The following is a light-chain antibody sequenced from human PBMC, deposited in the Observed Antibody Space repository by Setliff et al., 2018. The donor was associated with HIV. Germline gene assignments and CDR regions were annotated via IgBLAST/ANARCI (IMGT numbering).Light chain of an antibody. V-gene: IGLV2-23*02. CDR3: CSYAGSSTFVL. Sequence: QSVLTQPPSVSGAPGQRVTISCTGSSSNIGAGYDVHWYQQHPGKAPKLMIYEVSKRPSGVSNRFSGSKSGNTASLTISGLQAEDEADYYCCSYAGSSTFVLFGGGTKVTVL. CDR2: EVS. J-gene: IGLJ2*01. CDR1: SSNIGAGYD.